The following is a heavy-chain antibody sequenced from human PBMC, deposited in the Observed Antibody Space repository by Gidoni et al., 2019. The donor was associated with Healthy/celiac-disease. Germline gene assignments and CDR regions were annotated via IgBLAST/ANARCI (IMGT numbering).Heavy chain of an antibody. J-gene: IGHJ3*02. V-gene: IGHV4-34*01. D-gene: IGHD3-9*01. CDR3: ASLYVLRYFPDDAFDI. CDR1: GGSFIGYY. CDR2: INHSGST. Sequence: QVQLQQWGAGLLKPSATLSLTCAVYGGSFIGYYWSWIRQPPGKELEGIGEINHSGSTNYKPSLKSRVTISVDTYKNQFSLKLSSVTAADTAVYYCASLYVLRYFPDDAFDIWGQGTMVTVSS.